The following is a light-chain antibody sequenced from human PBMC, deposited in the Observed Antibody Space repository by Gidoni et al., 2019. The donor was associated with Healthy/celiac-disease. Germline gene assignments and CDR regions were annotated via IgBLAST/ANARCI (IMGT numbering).Light chain of an antibody. Sequence: DIQMTQSPSTLSASVGARVTITCRASQSISSWLAWYQQKPGKAPKLLIYKASSLESGVPSRFSGSGSGTEFTLTISSLQPDDFATYYCQQYNSYSPVTFGPGTKVDIK. CDR3: QQYNSYSPVT. CDR2: KAS. J-gene: IGKJ3*01. CDR1: QSISSW. V-gene: IGKV1-5*03.